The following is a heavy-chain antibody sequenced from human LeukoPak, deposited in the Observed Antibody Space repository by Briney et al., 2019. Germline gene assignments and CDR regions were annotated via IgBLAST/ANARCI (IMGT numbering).Heavy chain of an antibody. J-gene: IGHJ3*02. CDR2: IWYDGSNR. D-gene: IGHD6-6*01. Sequence: GGSLRLSCAASGFTFSGSAMHWVRQAPGKGLEWVTVIWYDGSNRYYADSVKGRFTISRDNSKNTLYLQMNSLRAEDTAMYYCAGVASNDAFDIWGQGTMVTVSS. V-gene: IGHV3-33*08. CDR1: GFTFSGSA. CDR3: AGVASNDAFDI.